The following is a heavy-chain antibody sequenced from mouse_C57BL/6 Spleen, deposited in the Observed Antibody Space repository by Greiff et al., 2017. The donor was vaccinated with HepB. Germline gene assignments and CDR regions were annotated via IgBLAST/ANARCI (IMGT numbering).Heavy chain of an antibody. D-gene: IGHD2-3*01. CDR2: IYPGDGDT. CDR1: GYAFSSSW. J-gene: IGHJ3*01. V-gene: IGHV1-82*01. CDR3: APFYRPFAY. Sequence: VQLQQSGPELVKPGASVKISCKASGYAFSSSWMNWVKQRPGKGLEWIGRIYPGDGDTNYNGKFKGKATLTADKYSSTAYMQLRSLTSEDSAVYFCAPFYRPFAYWGQGTLVTVSA.